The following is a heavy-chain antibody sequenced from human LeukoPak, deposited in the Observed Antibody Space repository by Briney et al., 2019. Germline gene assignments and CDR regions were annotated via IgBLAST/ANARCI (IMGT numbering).Heavy chain of an antibody. CDR1: GFTFSSYW. CDR3: ARLTYYYDSSGLGY. V-gene: IGHV3-7*01. CDR2: IKQDGSEK. J-gene: IGHJ4*02. D-gene: IGHD3-22*01. Sequence: GGSLRLSCAASGFTFSSYWMSWVRQAPGKGLEWVANIKQDGSEKYYVDSVKGRFTISRDNAKNSLYLQMNSLRAEDTAVYYCARLTYYYDSSGLGYWGQGTLVTVSS.